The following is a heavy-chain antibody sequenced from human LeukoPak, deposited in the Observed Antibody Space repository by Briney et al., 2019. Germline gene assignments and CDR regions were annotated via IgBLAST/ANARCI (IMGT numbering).Heavy chain of an antibody. CDR1: GFTFMSYW. CDR2: IKEDESAK. J-gene: IGHJ4*02. Sequence: TGGSLRLSCAASGFTFMSYWMAWVRQAPGKGLEWVANIKEDESAKHQADSVKGRFTISRDNAQNSVYLQMSSLRGEDTAVYYCARDVGGSLDYWGQGTLVTVSS. D-gene: IGHD1-26*01. V-gene: IGHV3-7*01. CDR3: ARDVGGSLDY.